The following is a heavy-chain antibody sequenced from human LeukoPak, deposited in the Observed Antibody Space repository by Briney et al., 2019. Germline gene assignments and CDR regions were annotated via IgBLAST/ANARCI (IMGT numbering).Heavy chain of an antibody. CDR3: ARVERGGSGGLQH. V-gene: IGHV4-30-4*01. D-gene: IGHD3-10*01. Sequence: SETLSLTCAVSGGSISSDNYYWSWIRQPPGKGLEWIGYIYHSGSTYFSPSLNRRVSISVDTSKNQFSLKMSSVTAAATALYYCARVERGGSGGLQHWGQGTLVTVSS. J-gene: IGHJ1*01. CDR1: GGSISSDNYY. CDR2: IYHSGST.